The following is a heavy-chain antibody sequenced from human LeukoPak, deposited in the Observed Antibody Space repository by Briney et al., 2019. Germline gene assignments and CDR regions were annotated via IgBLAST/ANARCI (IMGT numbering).Heavy chain of an antibody. Sequence: ASVKVSCKASGYTFTGYYMHWVRQAPGQGLEWMGRINPNSGGTNYAQKFQGRVTMTRDTSISTAYMELSRLRSDDTAVYYCARSRDNWNLLFDYWGQGTLATVSS. CDR2: INPNSGGT. J-gene: IGHJ4*02. CDR3: ARSRDNWNLLFDY. CDR1: GYTFTGYY. V-gene: IGHV1-2*06. D-gene: IGHD1-7*01.